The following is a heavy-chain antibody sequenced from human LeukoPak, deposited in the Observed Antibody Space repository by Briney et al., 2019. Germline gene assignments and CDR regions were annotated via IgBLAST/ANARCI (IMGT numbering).Heavy chain of an antibody. CDR2: IYTSGST. CDR1: GGSISRGSYY. J-gene: IGHJ4*02. D-gene: IGHD6-19*01. CDR3: AREGYSSGWYGPSGY. Sequence: SQTLSLTCTASGGSISRGSYYWSWIRQPAGKGLEWIGRIYTSGSTNYNPSLKSRVTISVDTSKNQFSLKLSSVTAADTAVYYCAREGYSSGWYGPSGYWGQGTLVAVSS. V-gene: IGHV4-61*02.